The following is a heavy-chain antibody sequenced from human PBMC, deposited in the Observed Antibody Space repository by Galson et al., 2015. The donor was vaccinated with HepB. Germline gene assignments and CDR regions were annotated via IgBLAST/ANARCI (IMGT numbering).Heavy chain of an antibody. J-gene: IGHJ5*02. CDR2: INPNSGGT. D-gene: IGHD2-15*01. CDR3: ARDPWGYCSGGSCYSENWFDP. CDR1: GYTFTGYY. V-gene: IGHV1-2*06. Sequence: QSGAEVKRPGASVKVSCKASGYTFTGYYMHWVRQAPGQGLEWMGRINPNSGGTNYAQKFQGRVTMTRDTSISTAYMELSRLRSDDTAVYYCARDPWGYCSGGSCYSENWFDPWGQGTLVTVSS.